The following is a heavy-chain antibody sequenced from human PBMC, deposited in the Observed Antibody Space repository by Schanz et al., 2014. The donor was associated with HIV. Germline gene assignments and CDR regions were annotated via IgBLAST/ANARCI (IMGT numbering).Heavy chain of an antibody. CDR1: GGTFRSFA. Sequence: QVQLVQSGTEVKKPGSSVKVSCKPSGGTFRSFAISWVRQAPGQGLEWMGGIIPLFGTTNYAQKFQGRVTITADESTSTAYMELSSLKSEDTAMYYCASSRHMGLEIDFWGQGTLVTVSS. D-gene: IGHD1-1*01. V-gene: IGHV1-69*01. J-gene: IGHJ4*02. CDR3: ASSRHMGLEIDF. CDR2: IIPLFGTT.